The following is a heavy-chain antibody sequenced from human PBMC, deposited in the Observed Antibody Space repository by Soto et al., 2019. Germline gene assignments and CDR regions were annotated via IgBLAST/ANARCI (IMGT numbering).Heavy chain of an antibody. D-gene: IGHD6-13*01. Sequence: EVQLLESGGGLVQPGGSLRLSCAASGFTFSSYAMSWVRQAPGKGLEWVSTISGSGVNTYYADSVKGRFTISRDNSKNTLYLQMNSLRAEDTAMYYCARPGVAAAPDDYWGQGTLVTVSS. CDR1: GFTFSSYA. J-gene: IGHJ4*02. CDR2: ISGSGVNT. V-gene: IGHV3-23*01. CDR3: ARPGVAAAPDDY.